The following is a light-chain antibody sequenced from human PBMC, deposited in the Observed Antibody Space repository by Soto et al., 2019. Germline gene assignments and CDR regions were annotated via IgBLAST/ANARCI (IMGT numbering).Light chain of an antibody. CDR1: SSDVGGYNY. CDR3: SCYACSNNVV. V-gene: IGLV2-8*01. Sequence: QSALTQPPSTSGSPGQSVTISCTGTSSDVGGYNYVSWYQQHPGKAPKLMIYEVSKRPSGVPDRFSGSTSGNTASLTVSGRQAEDEADYHYSCYACSNNVVFGGGTQLTVL. CDR2: EVS. J-gene: IGLJ2*01.